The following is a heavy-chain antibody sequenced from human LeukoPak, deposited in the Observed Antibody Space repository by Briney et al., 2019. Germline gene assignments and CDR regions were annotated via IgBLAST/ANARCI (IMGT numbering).Heavy chain of an antibody. J-gene: IGHJ4*02. D-gene: IGHD3-22*01. V-gene: IGHV5-51*01. Sequence: GESLKISCKGSGYSFTSYWIGWVRQMPGKGLEWMGIIYPGDSDIRYSPSFQGQVTISADKSFTTAYLQWRSLKASDTAIYYCARQGVYYSDSSAFYHWGQGTRVTVSS. CDR3: ARQGVYYSDSSAFYH. CDR2: IYPGDSDI. CDR1: GYSFTSYW.